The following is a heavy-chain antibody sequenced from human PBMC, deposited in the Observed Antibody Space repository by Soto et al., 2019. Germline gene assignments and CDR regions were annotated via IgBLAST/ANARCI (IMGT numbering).Heavy chain of an antibody. D-gene: IGHD1-26*01. CDR3: AKGRPSGIRPFYYGMDV. CDR2: ISYDGSNK. J-gene: IGHJ6*02. CDR1: GFTFSSYG. Sequence: QVQLVESGGGVVQPGRSLRLSCAASGFTFSSYGMHWVRQAPGKGLEWVAVISYDGSNKYYADSVKGRFTISRDNSKNTLYMKMNSLRAEDTAVYYCAKGRPSGIRPFYYGMDVWGQGTTVTVSS. V-gene: IGHV3-30*18.